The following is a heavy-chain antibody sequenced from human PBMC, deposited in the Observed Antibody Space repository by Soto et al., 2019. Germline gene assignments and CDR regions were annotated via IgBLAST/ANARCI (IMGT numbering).Heavy chain of an antibody. CDR2: INAGNGNT. CDR1: GYTFTSYA. J-gene: IGHJ6*02. V-gene: IGHV1-3*05. Sequence: QVQLVQSGAEEKNPGASVKVSCKASGYTFTSYAMHWVRQAPGQRLEWMGWINAGNGNTKYSQKFQGIVTITRDTSASTAYMALSSMRSQGTAVYYCARDPSYYGMDVWGQGTTVTVSS. CDR3: ARDPSYYGMDV.